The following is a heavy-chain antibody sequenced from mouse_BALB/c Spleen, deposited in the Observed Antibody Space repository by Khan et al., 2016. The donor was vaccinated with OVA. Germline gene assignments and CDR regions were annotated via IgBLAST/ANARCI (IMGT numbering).Heavy chain of an antibody. D-gene: IGHD1-3*01. V-gene: IGHV2-9*02. Sequence: QVQLKESGPGLVAPSQTLSISCTVSGFSISNYGVHWVRQPPGKGLEWLGVIWAGGSTNYNSALMSRLSITKDNYKYQVFLIMNSLQTDDTALYYCARAFYNGAWFAYWGQGTLVTVSA. CDR3: ARAFYNGAWFAY. CDR2: IWAGGST. CDR1: GFSISNYG. J-gene: IGHJ3*01.